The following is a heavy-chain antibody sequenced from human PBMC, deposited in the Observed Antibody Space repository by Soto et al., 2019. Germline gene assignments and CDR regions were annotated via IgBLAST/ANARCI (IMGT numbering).Heavy chain of an antibody. V-gene: IGHV1-18*04. CDR3: ARTTYYDFWGGYFMDV. D-gene: IGHD3-3*01. CDR2: ISAYNGNT. Sequence: SGKVSCKASAYTFTSYGISWVRQAPGQGLEWMGWISAYNGNTNYAQKLQGRVTMTTDTSTSTAYMELRSLRSDDTAVYYCARTTYYDFWGGYFMDVWGQGTTVTGSS. CDR1: AYTFTSYG. J-gene: IGHJ6*02.